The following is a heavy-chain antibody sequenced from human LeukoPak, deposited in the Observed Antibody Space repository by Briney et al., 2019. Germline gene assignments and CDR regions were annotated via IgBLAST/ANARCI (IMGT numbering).Heavy chain of an antibody. CDR3: ARGLWRERRGLVRGGPEALDI. V-gene: IGHV4-39*01. J-gene: IGHJ3*02. CDR2: IYYSEST. D-gene: IGHD3-10*01. CDR1: GGSISSRSYY. Sequence: SETLSLTCTVSGGSISSRSYYWGWIRRPPGKGLEWIGSIYYSESTYYNPSLRSRVTISVDTSKNQFSLKLSSVTAADAAVYYCARGLWRERRGLVRGGPEALDIWGQGTMVTVSS.